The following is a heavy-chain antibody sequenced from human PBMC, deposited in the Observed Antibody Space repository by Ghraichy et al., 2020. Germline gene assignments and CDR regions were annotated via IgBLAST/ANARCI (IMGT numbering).Heavy chain of an antibody. CDR3: ARPDYYYNSGELQF. V-gene: IGHV3-30-3*01. Sequence: GESLKLSCAPSGFTFSAYAMHWVRQAPGRGLEWVAAISNDESQEFYADSLRGRFTISRDNSKNTLFLQMNSLRAEDAAIYYCARPDYYYNSGELQFWGQGTLVTVSS. J-gene: IGHJ4*02. CDR1: GFTFSAYA. CDR2: ISNDESQE. D-gene: IGHD3-22*01.